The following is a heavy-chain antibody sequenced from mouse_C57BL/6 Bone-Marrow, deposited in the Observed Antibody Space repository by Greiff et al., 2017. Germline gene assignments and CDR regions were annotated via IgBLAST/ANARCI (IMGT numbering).Heavy chain of an antibody. CDR3: AREKSIYGSSFYYAMDY. Sequence: QVQLQQPGAELVKPGASVKLSCKASGYTFTSYWMQWVKQRPGQGLEWIGEIDPSDSYTNYNQKFKGKATLTVDTSSSTAYMQLSSLTSEDSAVYYCAREKSIYGSSFYYAMDYWGQGTSVTVSS. J-gene: IGHJ4*01. D-gene: IGHD1-1*01. CDR1: GYTFTSYW. V-gene: IGHV1-50*01. CDR2: IDPSDSYT.